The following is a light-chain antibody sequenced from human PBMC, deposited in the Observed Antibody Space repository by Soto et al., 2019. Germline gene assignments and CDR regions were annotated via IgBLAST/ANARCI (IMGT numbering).Light chain of an antibody. CDR1: RGISSN. V-gene: IGKV3-15*01. CDR3: HQYNNWPPWT. Sequence: ILITQSPATLSVSPGERATLSCRASRGISSNLAWYQQKPGQAPRLLIYDASTRANGIPARFSGSGSGTEFTLTISSLQSEDFAFYYCHQYNNWPPWTFGQGTKVDIK. CDR2: DAS. J-gene: IGKJ1*01.